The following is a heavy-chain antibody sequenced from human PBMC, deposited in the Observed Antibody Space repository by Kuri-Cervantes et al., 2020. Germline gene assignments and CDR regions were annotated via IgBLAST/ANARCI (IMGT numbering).Heavy chain of an antibody. Sequence: GGSLRLSCAASGFTFSSYSMNWVRQAPGKGLEWVSSISSSSYIYYADSVKGRFTISRDNAKNSLYLQMNSLRAEDTAVYYCHGDYVGQDGWPTDYWGQGTLVTVSS. V-gene: IGHV3-21*01. D-gene: IGHD4-17*01. J-gene: IGHJ4*02. CDR3: HGDYVGQDGWPTDY. CDR2: ISSSSYI. CDR1: GFTFSSYS.